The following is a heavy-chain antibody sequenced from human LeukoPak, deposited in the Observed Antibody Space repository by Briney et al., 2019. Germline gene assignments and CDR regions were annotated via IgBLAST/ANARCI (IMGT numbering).Heavy chain of an antibody. CDR3: VRGCSDTCYRFDY. CDR2: MSYDGSNK. Sequence: GGSLRLSCAASGFTFSSYAMHWVRQAPGKGLEWVAVMSYDGSNKYHADSVKGRFTISRDNSKNTLYLQMNSLRAEDTAIYYCVRGCSDTCYRFDYWGQGTLVTVSS. V-gene: IGHV3-30-3*01. CDR1: GFTFSSYA. J-gene: IGHJ4*02. D-gene: IGHD2-15*01.